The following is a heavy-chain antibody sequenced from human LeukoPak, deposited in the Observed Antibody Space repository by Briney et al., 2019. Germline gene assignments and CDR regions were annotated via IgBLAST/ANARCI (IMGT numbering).Heavy chain of an antibody. CDR2: IYYSGST. CDR1: GGSISGYY. V-gene: IGHV4-59*01. J-gene: IGHJ5*02. CDR3: ARGGYYGSGNDFRFDP. Sequence: SETLSLTCTVSGGSISGYYWSWIGQPPGKGLEGIGYIYYSGSTNYKPSLKSRVTISVETSKTQFSLKLSSVTAADTHVYYCARGGYYGSGNDFRFDPWGQGTLVTVSS. D-gene: IGHD3-10*01.